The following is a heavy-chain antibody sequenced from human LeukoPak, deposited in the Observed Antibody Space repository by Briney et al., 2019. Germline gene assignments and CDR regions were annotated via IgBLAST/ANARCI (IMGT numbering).Heavy chain of an antibody. Sequence: ASVKVSCKASGYTFTGYYMHWVRQAPGQGLEFMGWINPNSGGTNYAQKFQGRVTMTRDTSITTAYMELSRLRSDDTAVYYCARAYSIRQWLVIDYWGQGTLVTVSS. CDR1: GYTFTGYY. D-gene: IGHD6-19*01. J-gene: IGHJ4*02. V-gene: IGHV1-2*02. CDR2: INPNSGGT. CDR3: ARAYSIRQWLVIDY.